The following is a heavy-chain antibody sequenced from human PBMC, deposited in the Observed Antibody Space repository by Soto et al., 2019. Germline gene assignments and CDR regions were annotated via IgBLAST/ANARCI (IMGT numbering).Heavy chain of an antibody. CDR3: ARAITIFGVVNLGWFDP. J-gene: IGHJ5*02. Sequence: KASETLSLTCTVSGGSISSYYWSWSRQPPGKGLEWIGYIYYSGSTNYNPSLKNRVTISVDTSKNQFSLKLSSVTAADTAVYYCARAITIFGVVNLGWFDPWGQGTLVTVSS. CDR1: GGSISSYY. V-gene: IGHV4-59*01. CDR2: IYYSGST. D-gene: IGHD3-3*01.